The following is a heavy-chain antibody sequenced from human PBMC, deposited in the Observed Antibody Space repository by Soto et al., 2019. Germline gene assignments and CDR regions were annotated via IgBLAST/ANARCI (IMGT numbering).Heavy chain of an antibody. Sequence: PGGSQRLSCAASGFTFSTYSMNWVRQAPGKGLEWVSFISSTGETTYYADSVKGLLTISRDNAKNSLFLQMKSLTAEDTAVYYCARDVRLPDYWGQGTLVTVSS. V-gene: IGHV3-48*01. CDR1: GFTFSTYS. D-gene: IGHD3-10*02. CDR2: ISSTGETT. J-gene: IGHJ4*02. CDR3: ARDVRLPDY.